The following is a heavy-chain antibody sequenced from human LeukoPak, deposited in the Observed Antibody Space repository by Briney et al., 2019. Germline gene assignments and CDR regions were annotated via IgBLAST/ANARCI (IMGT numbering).Heavy chain of an antibody. CDR1: GFTFSSYA. CDR2: ISSNGGST. J-gene: IGHJ4*02. D-gene: IGHD6-13*01. CDR3: AREGSSSFDY. Sequence: GGSLRLSCAASGFTFSSYAMHWVRQAPGKGLEYVSAISSNGGSTYYANSVKGRFTISRDNSKNTLYLQMGSLRAEDMAVYYCAREGSSSFDYWGQGTLVTVSS. V-gene: IGHV3-64*01.